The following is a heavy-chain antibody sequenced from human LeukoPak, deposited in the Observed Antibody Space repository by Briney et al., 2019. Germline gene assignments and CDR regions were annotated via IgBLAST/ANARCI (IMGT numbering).Heavy chain of an antibody. V-gene: IGHV4-59*08. D-gene: IGHD2-2*01. Sequence: SETPSLTCTVSGGSISSYYWSWIRQPPGKGLEWIGYIYYSGSTNYNPSLKSRVTISVDTSRNQFSLKLSSVTAADTAVYYYARCTSTSCPWVWGQGTLVTVSS. CDR1: GGSISSYY. CDR3: ARCTSTSCPWV. CDR2: IYYSGST. J-gene: IGHJ4*02.